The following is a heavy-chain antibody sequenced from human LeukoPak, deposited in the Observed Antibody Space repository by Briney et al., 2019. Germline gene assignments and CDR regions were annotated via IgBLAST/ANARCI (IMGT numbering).Heavy chain of an antibody. CDR2: INHSGST. CDR3: ARAIVDTAMVTMYYFDY. V-gene: IGHV4-34*01. J-gene: IGHJ4*02. Sequence: SETLSLTCAVYGGSFSGYYWSWIRQPPGKGLEWIGEINHSGSTNYNPSLKSRVTISVDTSKNQFSLKLSSVTAADTAVYYRARAIVDTAMVTMYYFDYWGQGTLVTVSS. D-gene: IGHD5-18*01. CDR1: GGSFSGYY.